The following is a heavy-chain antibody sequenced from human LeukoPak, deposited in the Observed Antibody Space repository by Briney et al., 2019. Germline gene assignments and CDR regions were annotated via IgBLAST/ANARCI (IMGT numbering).Heavy chain of an antibody. CDR3: VRGALPGDNWYFDL. CDR2: FGSAGDT. J-gene: IGHJ2*01. CDR1: GFPFSAYD. Sequence: GGSLRLSCATSGFPFSAYDMHWVRQAPGKGLEWVSAFGSAGDTYYPGAVKGRFTISRDYAKNSLFLQMNNLVAGDTAVYFCVRGALPGDNWYFDLWGRGTLVTVSS. V-gene: IGHV3-13*01.